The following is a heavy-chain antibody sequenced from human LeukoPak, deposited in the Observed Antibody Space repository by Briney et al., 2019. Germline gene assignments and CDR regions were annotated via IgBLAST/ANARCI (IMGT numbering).Heavy chain of an antibody. Sequence: GGSLRLSCTASGFPFQSYWMNWVRQAPGKGLELVANINADGSDKYFMDSVKGRFSISRDNANNRLYLQMTSLRAEDTAVYYCMPGCGYWGQGTLVAVSS. J-gene: IGHJ4*02. CDR2: INADGSDK. CDR3: MPGCGY. CDR1: GFPFQSYW. V-gene: IGHV3-7*01. D-gene: IGHD2-8*02.